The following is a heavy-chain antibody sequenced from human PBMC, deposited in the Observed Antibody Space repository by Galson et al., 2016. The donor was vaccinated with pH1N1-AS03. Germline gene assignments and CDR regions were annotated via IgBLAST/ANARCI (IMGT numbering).Heavy chain of an antibody. D-gene: IGHD3-16*01. CDR3: AKAFVWQQRVEVEAFDV. Sequence: SLRLSCAASGFTFSTYGMYWLRQAPGKGPEWVAVISYDGSNRSYMDSVKGRFTISRDNSKNTLYLQMNSLRPEDTAVYYCAKAFVWQQRVEVEAFDVWGQGTMVTVSS. CDR1: GFTFSTYG. J-gene: IGHJ3*01. V-gene: IGHV3-30*18. CDR2: ISYDGSNR.